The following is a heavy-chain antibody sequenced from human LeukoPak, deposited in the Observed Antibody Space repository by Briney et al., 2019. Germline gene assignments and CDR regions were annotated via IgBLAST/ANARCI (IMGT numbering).Heavy chain of an antibody. J-gene: IGHJ4*02. Sequence: QTGGSLRLSCAASGFTFSSYAMSWVREAPGKGLEWVSAISGSAATTFYADSVKGRFTISRDNSKNTLYLQMNGLRAEDTAVYYCAKRGPGSPQSGKYFFDYWGQGTLVTVSS. D-gene: IGHD3-10*01. CDR1: GFTFSSYA. CDR3: AKRGPGSPQSGKYFFDY. V-gene: IGHV3-23*01. CDR2: ISGSAATT.